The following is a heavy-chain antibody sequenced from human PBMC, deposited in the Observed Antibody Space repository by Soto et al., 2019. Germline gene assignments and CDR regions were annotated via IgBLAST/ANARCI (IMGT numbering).Heavy chain of an antibody. V-gene: IGHV4-59*01. J-gene: IGHJ6*03. Sequence: SETLSLSCTVSGGSISSYYWSWIRQPPGKGLEWIGYIYYSGSTNYNPSLKSRVTISVDTSKNQFSLKLSSVTAADTAVYYCARDFPRGDYYYYMDVWGKGTTVTVSS. CDR2: IYYSGST. CDR3: ARDFPRGDYYYYMDV. D-gene: IGHD1-26*01. CDR1: GGSISSYY.